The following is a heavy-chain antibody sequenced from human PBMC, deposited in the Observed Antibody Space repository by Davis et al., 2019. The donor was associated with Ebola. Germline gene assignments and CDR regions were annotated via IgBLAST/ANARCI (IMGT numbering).Heavy chain of an antibody. J-gene: IGHJ6*02. CDR2: ISSSGSTI. CDR3: ARGYGDYFYYYGMDV. CDR1: GFTFSSYW. Sequence: GGSLRLSCAASGFTFSSYWMSWVRQAPGKGLEWVSYISSSGSTIYYADSVKGRFTISRDNGKNSLYLQMNSLRAEDTAVYYCARGYGDYFYYYGMDVWGQGTTVTVSS. V-gene: IGHV3-48*04. D-gene: IGHD4-17*01.